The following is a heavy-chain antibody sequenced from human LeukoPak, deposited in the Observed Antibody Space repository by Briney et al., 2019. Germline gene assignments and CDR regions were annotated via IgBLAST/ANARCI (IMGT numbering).Heavy chain of an antibody. D-gene: IGHD6-13*01. CDR2: ISGSGATT. V-gene: IGHV3-23*01. Sequence: GGSLRLSCAASGFSFSGYAMSWVRQAPGKGLEWVSGISGSGATTYYVDSMRGRFTISRDNSRNTLYLQVNSLRAEDTALYYCVKARKGYSSSWFDYWGQGTLVTVSS. CDR3: VKARKGYSSSWFDY. CDR1: GFSFSGYA. J-gene: IGHJ4*02.